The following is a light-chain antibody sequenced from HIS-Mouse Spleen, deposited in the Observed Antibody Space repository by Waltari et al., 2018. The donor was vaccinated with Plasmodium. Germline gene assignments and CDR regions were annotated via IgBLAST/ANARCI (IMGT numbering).Light chain of an antibody. V-gene: IGLV2-14*03. J-gene: IGLJ3*02. CDR3: SSYTSSSTWV. Sequence: QSAPTQPASVSGSPGQPITISSPETSGDVGGYKYVSWYQQHPGKAPKLMIYDVSNRPSGVSNRFSGSKSGNTASLTISGLQAEDEADYYCSSYTSSSTWVFGGGTKLTVL. CDR1: SGDVGGYKY. CDR2: DVS.